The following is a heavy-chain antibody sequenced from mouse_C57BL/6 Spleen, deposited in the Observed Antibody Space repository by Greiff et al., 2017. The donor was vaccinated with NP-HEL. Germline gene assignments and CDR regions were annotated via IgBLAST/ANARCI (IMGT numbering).Heavy chain of an antibody. CDR2: ISSGGSYT. CDR3: ARRAFYYAMDY. CDR1: GFTFSSYG. V-gene: IGHV5-6*02. Sequence: EVKLVESGGDLVKPGGSLKLSCAASGFTFSSYGMSWVRQTPDKRLEWVATISSGGSYTYYPGSVKGRFTISRDNAKNTLYLQMSSLKSEDTAMYYCARRAFYYAMDYWGQGTSVTVAS. J-gene: IGHJ4*01.